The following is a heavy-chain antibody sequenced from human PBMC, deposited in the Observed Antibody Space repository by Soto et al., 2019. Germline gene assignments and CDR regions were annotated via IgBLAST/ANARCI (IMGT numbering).Heavy chain of an antibody. J-gene: IGHJ6*02. Sequence: GSLRLSCAASEFTFSNAWMNWVRQAPGKGLKWVGRIKSKTDGGTTDYAAPVKGKFTISRDDSKNTLYLQMNSLKTEDTAVYYCTTDLGYCSGGSCYSSYYYGMDVWGQGTTVTVSS. CDR3: TTDLGYCSGGSCYSSYYYGMDV. CDR2: IKSKTDGGTT. D-gene: IGHD2-15*01. V-gene: IGHV3-15*07. CDR1: EFTFSNAW.